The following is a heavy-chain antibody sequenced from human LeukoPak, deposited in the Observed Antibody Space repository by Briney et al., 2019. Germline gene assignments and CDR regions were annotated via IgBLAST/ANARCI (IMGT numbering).Heavy chain of an antibody. CDR1: GFTVNSNY. D-gene: IGHD6-6*01. CDR3: TKGLGHSTSVDY. J-gene: IGHJ4*02. CDR2: IYSGGST. Sequence: GGSLRLSCAASGFTVNSNYMSWVRQAPGKGLEWVSFIYSGGSTYYADSVKGRFTISRDNSKNTVYLQMNSLRAEDTAVYYCTKGLGHSTSVDYWGQGTLVTVSS. V-gene: IGHV3-53*05.